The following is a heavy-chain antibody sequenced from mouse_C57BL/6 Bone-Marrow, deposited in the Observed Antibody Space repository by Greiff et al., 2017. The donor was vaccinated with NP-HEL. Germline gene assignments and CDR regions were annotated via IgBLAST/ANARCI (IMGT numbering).Heavy chain of an antibody. D-gene: IGHD3-2*02. J-gene: IGHJ3*01. CDR3: ARPNSSGYFAY. Sequence: EVMLVESGGDLVKPGGSLKLSCAASGFTFSSYGMSWVRQTPDKRLEWVATISSGGSYTYYPDSVKGRFTISRDNAKNTLYLQRSSLKSEDTAMYYCARPNSSGYFAYWGQGTLVTVSA. V-gene: IGHV5-6*01. CDR1: GFTFSSYG. CDR2: ISSGGSYT.